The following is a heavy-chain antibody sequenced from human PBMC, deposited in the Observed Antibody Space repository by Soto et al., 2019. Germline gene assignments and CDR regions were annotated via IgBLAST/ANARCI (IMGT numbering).Heavy chain of an antibody. Sequence: GGSLRLSCAASGFTVSTYEIHWVRQAPGKGLEWISYIGLSGGVTHYADSVKGRFTISRDNAKNSVHLQMNSLRAEDTAVYYCAGHFPWDLFDYWGQGTLVTVSS. V-gene: IGHV3-48*03. D-gene: IGHD1-26*01. CDR2: IGLSGGVT. CDR1: GFTVSTYE. J-gene: IGHJ4*02. CDR3: AGHFPWDLFDY.